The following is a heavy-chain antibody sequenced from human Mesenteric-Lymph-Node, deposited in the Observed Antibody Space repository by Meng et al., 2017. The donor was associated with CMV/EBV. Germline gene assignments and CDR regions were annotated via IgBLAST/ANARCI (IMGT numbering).Heavy chain of an antibody. V-gene: IGHV1-69*06. CDR1: YA. J-gene: IGHJ4*02. Sequence: YAISWVRQAPGQGLEWMGGIIPIFGTANYAQKFQGRVTITADKSTSTAYMELSSLRSEDTAVYYCARTVRLGYCSSTSCYLNYFDYWGQGTLVPSPQ. D-gene: IGHD2-2*01. CDR2: IIPIFGTA. CDR3: ARTVRLGYCSSTSCYLNYFDY.